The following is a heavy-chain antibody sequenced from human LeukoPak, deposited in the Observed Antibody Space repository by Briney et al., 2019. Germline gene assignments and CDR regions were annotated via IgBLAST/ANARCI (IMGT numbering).Heavy chain of an antibody. Sequence: GGSLRLSCAASGFTFSNNGMNWVRQAPGKGLEWVSYISFSSDTMYYADSVKGRFTISRDNAKNSLYLQMNSVLADDTGVYYCVKRRGTDGLRGSFDYWGQGTPVTVSS. V-gene: IGHV3-48*04. J-gene: IGHJ4*02. CDR3: VKRRGTDGLRGSFDY. CDR1: GFTFSNNG. D-gene: IGHD5-24*01. CDR2: ISFSSDTM.